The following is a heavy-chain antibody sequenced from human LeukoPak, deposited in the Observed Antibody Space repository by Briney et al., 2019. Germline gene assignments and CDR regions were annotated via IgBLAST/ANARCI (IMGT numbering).Heavy chain of an antibody. J-gene: IGHJ4*02. CDR2: ISAYNGNT. CDR3: ARGHGDYSEDYFDS. CDR1: GGTFSSYG. D-gene: IGHD4-17*01. Sequence: ASVKVSCKASGGTFSSYGISWVRQAPGQGLEWVGWISAYNGNTNYAQNLQARVTMTTDTSTTTAYMDLRSLRSDDTAVYYCARGHGDYSEDYFDSWGQGTLVTVSS. V-gene: IGHV1-18*01.